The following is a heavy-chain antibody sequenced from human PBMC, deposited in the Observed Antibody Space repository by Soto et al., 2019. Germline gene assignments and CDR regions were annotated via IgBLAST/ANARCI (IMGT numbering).Heavy chain of an antibody. Sequence: ASVKVSCKASGYTFTGYYMHWVRQAPGQGLEWMGWINPNSGGTNYAQKFQGWVTMTRDTSISTAYMELSRLRSDDTAVYYCALHLGEFSSLDYWGQGTLVTVSS. J-gene: IGHJ4*02. CDR1: GYTFTGYY. CDR2: INPNSGGT. V-gene: IGHV1-2*04. D-gene: IGHD3-16*01. CDR3: ALHLGEFSSLDY.